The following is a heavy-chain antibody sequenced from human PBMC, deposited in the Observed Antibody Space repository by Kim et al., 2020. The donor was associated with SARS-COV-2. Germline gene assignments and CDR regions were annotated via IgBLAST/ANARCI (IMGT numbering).Heavy chain of an antibody. D-gene: IGHD3-9*01. J-gene: IGHJ4*02. Sequence: YADSVKGRFTNSRDNAKNSLYLQMNSLRDEDTAVYYCARDSLRYFDMVDYWGQGTLVTVSS. CDR3: ARDSLRYFDMVDY. V-gene: IGHV3-48*02.